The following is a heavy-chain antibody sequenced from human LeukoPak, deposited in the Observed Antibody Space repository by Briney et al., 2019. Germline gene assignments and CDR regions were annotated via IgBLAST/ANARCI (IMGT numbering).Heavy chain of an antibody. V-gene: IGHV1-2*02. CDR1: GYTFTDYY. Sequence: ASVKLSCKASGYTFTDYYMHWVRQAPGEGVEWMGWINPKSGGTKFAQKHQGGVTMTADTSIDTAYLELSNLKSDDTAIYYCARSSSGWSLYFDCWGEGTLVTVSS. CDR2: INPKSGGT. CDR3: ARSSSGWSLYFDC. J-gene: IGHJ4*02. D-gene: IGHD6-19*01.